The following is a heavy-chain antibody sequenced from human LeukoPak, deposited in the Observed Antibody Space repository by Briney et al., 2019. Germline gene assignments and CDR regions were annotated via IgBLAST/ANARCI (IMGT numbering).Heavy chain of an antibody. CDR3: ARGSQRRLVVNFDY. D-gene: IGHD2-15*01. CDR1: GGSFSGYY. Sequence: PSETLSLTCAVYGGSFSGYYWSWIRQPPGKGLEWIGEINHSGSTNYNPSLKSRVTISVYASKKQFFLKLRSVTAADTAVYYCARGSQRRLVVNFDYWGQGTLVTVSS. J-gene: IGHJ4*02. V-gene: IGHV4-34*01. CDR2: INHSGST.